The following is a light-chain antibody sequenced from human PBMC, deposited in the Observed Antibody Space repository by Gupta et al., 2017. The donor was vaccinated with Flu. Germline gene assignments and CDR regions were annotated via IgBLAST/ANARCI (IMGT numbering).Light chain of an antibody. CDR2: EVS. Sequence: SITISCTGTSIDIGNYKFVSWYPHHPGEPPNLVVYEVSKRPAGASSRFSASKSGNTASLTISGRQAEDEAEYYCNSDTTNGTLVFGTGTKVTVL. CDR3: NSDTTNGTLV. J-gene: IGLJ1*01. V-gene: IGLV2-14*01. CDR1: SIDIGNYKF.